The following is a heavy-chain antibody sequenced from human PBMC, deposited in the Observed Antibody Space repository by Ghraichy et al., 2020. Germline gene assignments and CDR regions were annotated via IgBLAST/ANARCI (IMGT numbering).Heavy chain of an antibody. V-gene: IGHV3-30*02. CDR1: GFTFSSYG. J-gene: IGHJ5*02. CDR2: IRYDGSNK. CDR3: AKDRGERITMVRGVMGRPLWFDP. Sequence: GGSLRLSCAASGFTFSSYGMHWVRQAPGKGLEWVAFIRYDGSNKYYADSVKGRFTISRDNSKNTLYLQMNSLRAEDTAVYYCAKDRGERITMVRGVMGRPLWFDPWGQGTLVTVSS. D-gene: IGHD3-10*01.